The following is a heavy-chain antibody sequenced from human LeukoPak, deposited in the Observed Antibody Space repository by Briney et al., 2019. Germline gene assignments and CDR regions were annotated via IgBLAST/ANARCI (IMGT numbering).Heavy chain of an antibody. Sequence: GGSLKLSCAASGFTFSSYDMHWVHQAPGKGLEWVAVISYDGTNKYYADSVKGRFTISRDNSKNTLYLQMNSLRAEDTAVYYCARRGIAAAGPSDYWGQGTLVTVSS. CDR3: ARRGIAAAGPSDY. D-gene: IGHD6-13*01. CDR2: ISYDGTNK. CDR1: GFTFSSYD. V-gene: IGHV3-30*03. J-gene: IGHJ4*02.